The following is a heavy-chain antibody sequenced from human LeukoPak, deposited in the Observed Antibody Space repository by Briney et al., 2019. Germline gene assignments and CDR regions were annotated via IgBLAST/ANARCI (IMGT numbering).Heavy chain of an antibody. CDR2: ISPDGSST. Sequence: GGSLRLSCVASGFTFRNYWMHWVRQAPGKGLVWLSRISPDGSSTTYADSVKGRFTISRDNAKNSLYLQMNSLRAEDTAVYYCARGPDSGSYFYWGQGTLVTVSS. V-gene: IGHV3-74*01. D-gene: IGHD1-26*01. CDR3: ARGPDSGSYFY. J-gene: IGHJ4*02. CDR1: GFTFRNYW.